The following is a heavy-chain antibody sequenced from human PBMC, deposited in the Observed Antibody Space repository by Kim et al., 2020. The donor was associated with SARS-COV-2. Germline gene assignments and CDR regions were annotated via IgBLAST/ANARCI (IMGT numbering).Heavy chain of an antibody. CDR1: GFAFSSYS. Sequence: GGSLRLSCAASGFAFSSYSMNWVRQTPGKGLEWVSSISSRSSTIYYADSVKGRFTISRDNAKNSLYLQMNSLRDDDTAVYYCATAPGYSRVYWGQGTLVTVSS. CDR3: ATAPGYSRVY. D-gene: IGHD3-9*01. J-gene: IGHJ4*02. CDR2: ISSRSSTI. V-gene: IGHV3-48*02.